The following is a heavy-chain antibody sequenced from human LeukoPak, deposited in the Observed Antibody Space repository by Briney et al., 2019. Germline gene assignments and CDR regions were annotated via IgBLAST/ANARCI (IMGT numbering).Heavy chain of an antibody. CDR2: ISAYNGNT. CDR1: GYTFTSYA. Sequence: ASVKVSCKASGYTFTSYAMNWVRQAPGQGLEWMGWISAYNGNTNYAQKLQGRVTMTTDTSTSTAYMELRSLKSDDTAVYYCARDVFCSGNSCLRDAFDIWGQGTKVTVSS. J-gene: IGHJ3*02. V-gene: IGHV1-18*01. CDR3: ARDVFCSGNSCLRDAFDI. D-gene: IGHD2-15*01.